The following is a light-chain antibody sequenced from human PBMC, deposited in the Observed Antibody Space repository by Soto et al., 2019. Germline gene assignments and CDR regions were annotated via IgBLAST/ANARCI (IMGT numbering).Light chain of an antibody. V-gene: IGKV3-11*01. CDR3: QQYDDWLRLT. CDR2: DAS. J-gene: IGKJ4*01. CDR1: QSVSSY. Sequence: NVVTKAPGTMSLSLLERAILSCRSSQSVSSYLAWYQQKPGQAPRLLIYDASNRATGIPARFSGSGSGTDFTLTISSLEPEDFAVYYCQQYDDWLRLTVGGGTTVDIK.